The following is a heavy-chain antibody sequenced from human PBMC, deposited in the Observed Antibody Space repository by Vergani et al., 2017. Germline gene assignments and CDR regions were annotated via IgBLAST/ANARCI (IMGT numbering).Heavy chain of an antibody. V-gene: IGHV3-33*01. CDR2: IWYDGSNK. D-gene: IGHD6-19*01. CDR3: ARRYSSGWESDY. J-gene: IGHJ4*02. Sequence: QVQLVESGGGVVQPGRSLRLSCAASGFTFSSYGMHWVRQAPGKGLEWVAVIWYDGSNKYYADSVKGRFTISRDNSKNTLYLQMNSLRAEDTAVYYCARRYSSGWESDYWGQGTLVTVSS. CDR1: GFTFSSYG.